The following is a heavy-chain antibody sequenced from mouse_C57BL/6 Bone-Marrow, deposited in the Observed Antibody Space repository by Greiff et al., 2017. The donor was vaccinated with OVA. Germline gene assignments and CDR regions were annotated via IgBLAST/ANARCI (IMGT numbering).Heavy chain of an antibody. J-gene: IGHJ3*01. Sequence: QPGAELVKPGASVKLSCTASGYTFTSYWMQWVKQRPGQGLEWIGEIDPSDSYTNYNQKFKGKATLTVDTSSSTAYMQLSSLTSEDSAVYYCASAVFAYWGQGTLVTVSA. CDR3: ASAVFAY. CDR1: GYTFTSYW. CDR2: IDPSDSYT. V-gene: IGHV1-50*01.